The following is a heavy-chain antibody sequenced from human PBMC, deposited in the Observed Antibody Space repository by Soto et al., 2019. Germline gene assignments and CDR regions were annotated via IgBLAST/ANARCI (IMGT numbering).Heavy chain of an antibody. V-gene: IGHV3-11*01. Sequence: GYLRLSCAASGFTFSDYYMSWIRQALGKGLECVSYISSSGSTIYYADSVKGRFTISRDNAKNSLYLQMNSLRAEDTAVYYCASGRSIVASYYFDYWGQGTRVIVST. D-gene: IGHD5-12*01. CDR1: GFTFSDYY. CDR2: ISSSGSTI. CDR3: ASGRSIVASYYFDY. J-gene: IGHJ4*02.